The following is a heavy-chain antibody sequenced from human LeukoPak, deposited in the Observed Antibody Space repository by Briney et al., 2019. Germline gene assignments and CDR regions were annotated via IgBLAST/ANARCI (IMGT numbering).Heavy chain of an antibody. D-gene: IGHD3-22*01. Sequence: ASVKVSCKASGYTFTGYYMHWVRQAPGQGLEWMGWINPNSGGTNYAQKFQGRVTMTRDTSISTAYMELSRLRSDDTAVYYCARDYYDSSGYQYWGQGTLVTVSS. CDR1: GYTFTGYY. CDR3: ARDYYDSSGYQY. J-gene: IGHJ4*02. V-gene: IGHV1-2*02. CDR2: INPNSGGT.